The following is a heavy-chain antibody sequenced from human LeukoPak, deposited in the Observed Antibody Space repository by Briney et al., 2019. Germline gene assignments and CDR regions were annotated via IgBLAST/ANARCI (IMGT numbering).Heavy chain of an antibody. J-gene: IGHJ3*02. CDR1: GFTFSSYG. CDR3: ARVRGILGAFDI. D-gene: IGHD1-1*01. Sequence: GGSLRLSCAASGFTFSSYGMHWVRQAPGKGLEWVAFIRYDGSNKYYADSVKGRFTISRDNAKNSLYVQMNSLRAEDTAVYHCARVRGILGAFDIWGQGTMVTVSS. V-gene: IGHV3-30*02. CDR2: IRYDGSNK.